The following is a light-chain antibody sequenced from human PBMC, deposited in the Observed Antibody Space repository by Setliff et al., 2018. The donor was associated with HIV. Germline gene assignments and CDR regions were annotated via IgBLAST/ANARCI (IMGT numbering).Light chain of an antibody. J-gene: IGLJ1*01. CDR2: YDS. CDR3: QVWDSSSDHPGYV. V-gene: IGLV3-21*04. Sequence: LTQPPSVSVAPGKTARITCGGNNIGSKSVHWYQQKPGQAPVLVIYYDSDRPSGIPERFSGSNSGNTAALTISWVEAGDEADYYCQVWDSSSDHPGYVFGTGTKVPS. CDR1: NIGSKS.